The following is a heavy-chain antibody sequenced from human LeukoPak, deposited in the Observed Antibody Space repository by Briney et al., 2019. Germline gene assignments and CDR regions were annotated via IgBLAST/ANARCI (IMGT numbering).Heavy chain of an antibody. CDR3: ARFGYYYDSSGYSHHDAFDI. CDR2: IYSSGST. Sequence: SETLSLTCTVAGGSISSYYWSWIRQPPGKGLEWIGNIYSSGSTNYNPFLKSRVTISVDTSKNQFSLKLSSVTAADTAVYYCARFGYYYDSSGYSHHDAFDIWGQGTMVTVSS. V-gene: IGHV4-59*01. CDR1: GGSISSYY. D-gene: IGHD3-22*01. J-gene: IGHJ3*02.